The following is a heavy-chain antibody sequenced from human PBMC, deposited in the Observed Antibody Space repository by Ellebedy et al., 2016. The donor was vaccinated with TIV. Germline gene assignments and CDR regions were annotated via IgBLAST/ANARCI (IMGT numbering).Heavy chain of an antibody. CDR2: INPSGGST. Sequence: ASVKVSCXASGYTLSRYYMHWFRQAPGQGLEWMGIINPSGGSTSYAQKLQGRVTMTRDTSTSTVYMELSSLRSEDTAVYYCARLNWGRYFDYWGQGTLVTVSS. CDR1: GYTLSRYY. D-gene: IGHD7-27*01. CDR3: ARLNWGRYFDY. V-gene: IGHV1-46*01. J-gene: IGHJ4*02.